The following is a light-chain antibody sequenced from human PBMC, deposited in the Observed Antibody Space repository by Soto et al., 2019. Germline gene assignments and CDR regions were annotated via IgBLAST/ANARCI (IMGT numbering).Light chain of an antibody. CDR1: RSVRTY. Sequence: ILLTEFQGTLSLPPGARSTLSYKASRSVRTYLSWYQQKPGQAPRLPIYDASNRATGIPARFSGSGSGTDFTLTISSLEPEDFAVYYCLQRSDLPPITFGHGTLLEIK. CDR3: LQRSDLPPIT. CDR2: DAS. V-gene: IGKV3-11*01. J-gene: IGKJ5*01.